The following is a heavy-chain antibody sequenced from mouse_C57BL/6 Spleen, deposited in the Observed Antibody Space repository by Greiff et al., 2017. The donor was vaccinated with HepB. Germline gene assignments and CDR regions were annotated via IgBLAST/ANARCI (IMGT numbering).Heavy chain of an antibody. V-gene: IGHV1-22*01. D-gene: IGHD4-1*01. CDR1: GYTFTDYN. J-gene: IGHJ3*01. CDR2: INPNNGGT. Sequence: VQLKQSGPELVKPGASVKMSCKASGYTFTDYNMHWVKQSHGKSLEWIGYINPNNGGTSYNQKFKGKATLTVNKSSSTAYMELRSLTSEDSAVYYCARDANWDPWFAYWGQGTLVTVSA. CDR3: ARDANWDPWFAY.